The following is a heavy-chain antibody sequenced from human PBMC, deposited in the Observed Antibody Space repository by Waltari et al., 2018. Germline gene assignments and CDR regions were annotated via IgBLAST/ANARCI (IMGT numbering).Heavy chain of an antibody. D-gene: IGHD5-12*01. J-gene: IGHJ4*02. CDR1: GGAIDTYY. V-gene: IGHV4-59*01. Sequence: QVQLLESGPGLVKPSETLSLPCTVSGGAIDTYYGSWIQPPPGKGLDWIAYIFHTGSTNYNPSLKSRVTMSVDTSKNQFSLKLSSVTAADTAVYFCARVANSGYDDRGHFDFWGQGTLVTVSS. CDR2: IFHTGST. CDR3: ARVANSGYDDRGHFDF.